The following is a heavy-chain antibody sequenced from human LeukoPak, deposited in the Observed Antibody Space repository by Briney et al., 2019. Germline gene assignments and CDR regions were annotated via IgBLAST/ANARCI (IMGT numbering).Heavy chain of an antibody. CDR1: GGSISSSSYY. CDR2: IYYSGST. Sequence: PSETLSLTCTVSGGSISSSSYYWGWIRQPPGKGLEWIGSIYYSGSTYYNPSLKSRVTISVDTSKNQFSLKLSSVTAADTAVYYCARARRGESYSIDYWGQGTLVTVSS. CDR3: ARARRGESYSIDY. V-gene: IGHV4-39*07. D-gene: IGHD4-11*01. J-gene: IGHJ4*02.